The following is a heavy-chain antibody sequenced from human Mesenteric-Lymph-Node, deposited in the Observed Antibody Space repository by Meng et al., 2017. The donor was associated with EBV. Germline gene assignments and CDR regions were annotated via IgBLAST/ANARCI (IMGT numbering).Heavy chain of an antibody. J-gene: IGHJ4*02. D-gene: IGHD3-22*01. Sequence: QLEGAGPGLVEPSETLSVTCSVSGDAISSSYYWSWIRQAPGKGLEWIGSFYYRGRTYLKPSLRSRITIPIDTSRNQFSLKLDSVTAADTALYYCARSHDSSGYGIGYWGQGTLVTVSS. V-gene: IGHV4-39*07. CDR2: FYYRGRT. CDR3: ARSHDSSGYGIGY. CDR1: GDAISSSYY.